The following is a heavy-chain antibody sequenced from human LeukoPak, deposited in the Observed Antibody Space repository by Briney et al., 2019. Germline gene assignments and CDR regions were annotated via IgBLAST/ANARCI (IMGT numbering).Heavy chain of an antibody. CDR1: GYTFTSYY. Sequence: ASVKVSCKASGYTFTSYYMHWVRQAPGQGLEWMGIINPSGGSTSYAQKFQGRVTMTRDTSTSTVYMELSSLRSEDTAVYYCARGGPITMIVVVALSWRHDYWGQGTLVTVSS. V-gene: IGHV1-46*03. CDR2: INPSGGST. CDR3: ARGGPITMIVVVALSWRHDY. D-gene: IGHD3-22*01. J-gene: IGHJ4*02.